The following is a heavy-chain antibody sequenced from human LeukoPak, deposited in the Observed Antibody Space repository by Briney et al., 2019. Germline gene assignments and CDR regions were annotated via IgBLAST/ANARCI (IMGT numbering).Heavy chain of an antibody. D-gene: IGHD3-3*01. CDR1: GVSINSGGYY. J-gene: IGHJ4*02. V-gene: IGHV4-30-2*01. CDR2: IYDTGST. CDR3: GRVTEDAYVKKGLFLDY. Sequence: SETLSLTCTVSGVSINSGGYYWSWVRQPPGTGLEWIGYIYDTGSTYYNPSLKGRVTISIDRSKNQFSLKLTSLTAADTAVYYWGRVTEDAYVKKGLFLDYWGLETRVTASS.